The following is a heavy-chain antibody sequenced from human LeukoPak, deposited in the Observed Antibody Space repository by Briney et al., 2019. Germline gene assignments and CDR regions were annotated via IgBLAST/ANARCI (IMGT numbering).Heavy chain of an antibody. J-gene: IGHJ4*02. CDR2: ISSSGSTI. V-gene: IGHV3-11*01. CDR3: ARDHGYSSSWFAGNSDY. Sequence: GRSLRLSCAASGFTFSDYYMSWIRQAPGKGLEWVSYISSSGSTIYYADSVKGRFTISRDNAKNSLYLQMNSLRAEDTAVYYCARDHGYSSSWFAGNSDYWGQGTLVTVSS. D-gene: IGHD6-13*01. CDR1: GFTFSDYY.